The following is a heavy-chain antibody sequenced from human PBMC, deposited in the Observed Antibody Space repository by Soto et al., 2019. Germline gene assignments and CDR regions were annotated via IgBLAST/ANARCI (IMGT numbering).Heavy chain of an antibody. CDR3: PKDRKNTWSFDS. CDR1: GFSFSIEY. D-gene: IGHD2-8*02. V-gene: IGHV3-30*18. Sequence: QVQLAESGGGVVQPGRSLRLSCAAAGFSFSIEYMHWVRQAPGKGLEWVAVISEDGRQKFYEDSVKGRFTISSDNSKNTVYLEVDSLRPEDTAVYYCPKDRKNTWSFDSWGQGALVIVSS. J-gene: IGHJ4*02. CDR2: ISEDGRQK.